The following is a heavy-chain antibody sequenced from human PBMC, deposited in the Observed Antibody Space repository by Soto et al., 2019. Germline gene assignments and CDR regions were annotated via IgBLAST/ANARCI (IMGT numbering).Heavy chain of an antibody. CDR3: AKLGSSSWSPHYYFDY. J-gene: IGHJ4*02. CDR1: GYTFNNYA. CDR2: ISGSGSDT. V-gene: IGHV3-23*01. D-gene: IGHD2-2*01. Sequence: SGGALGLSCAAAGYTFNNYAMCWGRPTPGKGLEWFSAISGSGSDTYYADSVKGRFTISSDKSKNTLSFKMNCPRAEDTAVYYCAKLGSSSWSPHYYFDYWGQGTLVTVSS.